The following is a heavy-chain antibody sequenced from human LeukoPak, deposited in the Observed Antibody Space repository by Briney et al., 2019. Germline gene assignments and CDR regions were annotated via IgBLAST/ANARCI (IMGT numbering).Heavy chain of an antibody. J-gene: IGHJ4*02. V-gene: IGHV3-21*01. Sequence: GGSLRLSCAASGFTFSSYSMNWVRQAPGKGLEWVSSISSSSSYIYYADSLKGRFTISRDNAKNSLYLQMNSLRAEDTAVYYCARDGRLYCSGGSCYPVDYWGQGTLVTVSS. CDR3: ARDGRLYCSGGSCYPVDY. CDR2: ISSSSSYI. D-gene: IGHD2-15*01. CDR1: GFTFSSYS.